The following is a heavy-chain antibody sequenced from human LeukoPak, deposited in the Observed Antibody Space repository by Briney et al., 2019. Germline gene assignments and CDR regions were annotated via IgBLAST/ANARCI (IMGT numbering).Heavy chain of an antibody. J-gene: IGHJ4*02. D-gene: IGHD6-6*01. CDR3: ARESTYSSSSSFDY. V-gene: IGHV4-39*07. CDR1: GGSISSSSYY. Sequence: PSETLSLTCTVSGGSISSSSYYWGWIRQPPGKGLEWIGSIYYSRSTYYNPSLKSRVTISVDTSKNQFSLKLSSVTAADTAVYYCARESTYSSSSSFDYWGQGTLVSVSS. CDR2: IYYSRST.